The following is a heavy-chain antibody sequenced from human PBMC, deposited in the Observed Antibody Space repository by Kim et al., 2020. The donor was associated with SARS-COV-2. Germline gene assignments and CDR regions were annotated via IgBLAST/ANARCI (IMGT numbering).Heavy chain of an antibody. D-gene: IGHD3-10*01. Sequence: GESLKISCKGSGYSFTSYWIGWVRQMPGKGLEWMGIIYPGDSDTRYSPSFQGQVTISADKSISTAYLQWSSLKASDTAMYYCARLVTFSGSSRGWFDPWGQGTLVTVSS. CDR3: ARLVTFSGSSRGWFDP. J-gene: IGHJ5*02. CDR1: GYSFTSYW. V-gene: IGHV5-51*01. CDR2: IYPGDSDT.